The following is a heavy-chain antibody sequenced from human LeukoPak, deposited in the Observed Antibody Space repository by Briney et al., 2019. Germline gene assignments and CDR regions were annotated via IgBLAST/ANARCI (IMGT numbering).Heavy chain of an antibody. J-gene: IGHJ4*02. D-gene: IGHD3-10*01. Sequence: ETLSLTCAVYGESFSTYYWSWVRQAPGKGLEWVSAISGSGGSTYYADSVKGRFTISRDNSKNTLYLQMNSLRAEDTAVYYCAKASYYYGSGQNYWGQGTLVTVSS. CDR3: AKASYYYGSGQNY. CDR2: ISGSGGST. V-gene: IGHV3-23*01. CDR1: GESFSTYY.